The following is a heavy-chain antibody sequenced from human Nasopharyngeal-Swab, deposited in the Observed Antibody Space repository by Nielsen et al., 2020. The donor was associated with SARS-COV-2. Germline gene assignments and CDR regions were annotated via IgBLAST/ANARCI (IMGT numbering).Heavy chain of an antibody. Sequence: WIRQPPGKGLEWVSYISSSSSYTNYADSVKGRFTISRDNARNSLYLQMNSLRAEDTAVYYCARRGLYDYVWGSSTSDAFDIWGQGTMVTASS. J-gene: IGHJ3*02. CDR2: ISSSSSYT. CDR3: ARRGLYDYVWGSSTSDAFDI. V-gene: IGHV3-11*06. D-gene: IGHD3-16*01.